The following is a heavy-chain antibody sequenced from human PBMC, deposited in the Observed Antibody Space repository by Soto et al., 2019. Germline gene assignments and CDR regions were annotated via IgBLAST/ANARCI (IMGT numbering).Heavy chain of an antibody. CDR2: ISSSSSYI. J-gene: IGHJ4*02. V-gene: IGHV3-21*01. CDR1: GFTFSSYS. Sequence: GGSLRLSCAASGFTFSSYSMNWVRQAPGKGLEWVSSISSSSSYIYYADSVKGRFTISRDNAKNSLYLQMNSLRAEDTAVYYCASDIIWGSLYYFDYWGQGTLVTVSS. CDR3: ASDIIWGSLYYFDY. D-gene: IGHD3-16*01.